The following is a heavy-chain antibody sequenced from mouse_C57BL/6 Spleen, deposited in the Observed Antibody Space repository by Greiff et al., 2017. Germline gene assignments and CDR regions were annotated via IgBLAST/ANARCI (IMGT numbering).Heavy chain of an antibody. CDR1: GFTFTDYY. Sequence: EVKLMASGGGLVQPGGSLSLSCAASGFTFTDYYMRWVRPPPGQALEWLGVISNKANGYTPEYSAAVKGRFTISRDNSQSILYLQMNALSAEDSATYYCARLYGNYVWYFDVWGTGTTVTVSS. V-gene: IGHV7-3*01. CDR3: ARLYGNYVWYFDV. J-gene: IGHJ1*03. CDR2: ISNKANGYTP. D-gene: IGHD2-1*01.